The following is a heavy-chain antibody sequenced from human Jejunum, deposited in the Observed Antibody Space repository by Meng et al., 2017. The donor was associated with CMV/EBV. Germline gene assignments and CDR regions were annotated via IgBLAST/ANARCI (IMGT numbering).Heavy chain of an antibody. D-gene: IGHD3-9*01. V-gene: IGHV3-23*04. CDR1: GFTVSTYG. J-gene: IGHJ4*02. CDR3: AKDSPILTV. Sequence: EVQLVEPGGGWVQPGGSLRLSCTASGFTVSTYGMSWVRQAPGKGLEWVSAITDGGTGTYYADSVKGRFTISRDNSKNTLYLQMNSLRAEDTAVYYCAKDSPILTVWGQGTLVTVDS. CDR2: ITDGGTGT.